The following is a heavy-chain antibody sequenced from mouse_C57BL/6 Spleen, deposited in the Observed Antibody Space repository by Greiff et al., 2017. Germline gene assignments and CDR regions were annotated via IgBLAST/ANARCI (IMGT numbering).Heavy chain of an antibody. V-gene: IGHV1-72*01. Sequence: QVQLQQPGAELVKPGASVKLSCTASGYTFTSYWMHWVKQRPGRGLEWIGRIAPNSGGTKYNEKFKGKATLTVDKPSSTAYMQLSSLTSEDSAVDYCARYGYGLDYWGQGTTLTVSS. CDR2: IAPNSGGT. CDR1: GYTFTSYW. CDR3: ARYGYGLDY. J-gene: IGHJ2*01. D-gene: IGHD2-2*01.